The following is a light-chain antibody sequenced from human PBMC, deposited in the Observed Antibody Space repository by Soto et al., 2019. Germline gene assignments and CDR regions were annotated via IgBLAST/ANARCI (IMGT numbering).Light chain of an antibody. Sequence: SYELTQPLSVSVALGQTARITCGGNNIGSKTVHWYQQKPGQAPVLVIYRDSNRPSGIPERFSGSNSGNTATLTISRAQAGEEADYYCQVWDSSTARVFGGGTKLTVL. CDR1: NIGSKT. CDR3: QVWDSSTARV. CDR2: RDS. V-gene: IGLV3-9*01. J-gene: IGLJ3*02.